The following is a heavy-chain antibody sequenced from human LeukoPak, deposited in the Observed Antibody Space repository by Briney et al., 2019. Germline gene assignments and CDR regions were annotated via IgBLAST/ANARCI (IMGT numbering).Heavy chain of an antibody. CDR3: ARASAAIAPIAGLPGDY. CDR2: ISYDGSNK. CDR1: GFTFSSYA. V-gene: IGHV3-30*01. D-gene: IGHD2-2*02. Sequence: GRSLRLSCAASGFTFSSYAMHWVRQAPGKGLEWVAVISYDGSNKYYADSVKGRFTISRDNSKNTLYLQMNSLRGEGTAVYYCARASAAIAPIAGLPGDYWGPGTPVTVSS. J-gene: IGHJ4*02.